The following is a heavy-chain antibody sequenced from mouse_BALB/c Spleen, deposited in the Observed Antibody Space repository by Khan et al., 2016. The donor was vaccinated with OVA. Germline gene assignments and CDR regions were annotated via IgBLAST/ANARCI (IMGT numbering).Heavy chain of an antibody. J-gene: IGHJ2*01. CDR3: ARLEDI. CDR1: GFSLTSYG. D-gene: IGHD1-3*01. V-gene: IGHV2-9*02. Sequence: QVQLQQSGPGLVAPSQSLSITCTVSGFSLTSYGVHWVSQPPGKGLEWLGVIWAGGSTNYNPALMSRLSINKDNSRSQVFLKMSSLQANDTAMYYCARLEDIWGQGTTLTVSS. CDR2: IWAGGST.